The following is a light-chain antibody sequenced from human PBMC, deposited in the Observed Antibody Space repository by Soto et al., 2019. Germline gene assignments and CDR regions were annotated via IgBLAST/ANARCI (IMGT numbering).Light chain of an antibody. CDR1: QSLLHSNGYNY. Sequence: DVVMTQSPLSLPVTLGQPASISFSSSQSLLHSNGYNYFDWYLQKPGQSPQLLIYLGSNRASGVPDRFSGSGSGTDFTLKISRVEAEDVGVYYCMQPLQSWTFGQGTKVDIK. CDR3: MQPLQSWT. V-gene: IGKV2-28*01. CDR2: LGS. J-gene: IGKJ1*01.